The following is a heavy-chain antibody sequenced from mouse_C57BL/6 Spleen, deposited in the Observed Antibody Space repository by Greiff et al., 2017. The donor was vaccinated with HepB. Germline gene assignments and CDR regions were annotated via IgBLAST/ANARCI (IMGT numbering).Heavy chain of an antibody. Sequence: QVQLQQPGAELVKPGASVKLSCKASGYTFTSYWMQWVKQRPGQGLEWIGEIDPSDSYTNYNQKFKGKATLTVDTSSSTAYMQLSSLTSEDSAVYYCARGWLRRDGRGRDDAMDYWGQGTSVTVSS. V-gene: IGHV1-50*01. CDR1: GYTFTSYW. D-gene: IGHD2-2*01. J-gene: IGHJ4*01. CDR3: ARGWLRRDGRGRDDAMDY. CDR2: IDPSDSYT.